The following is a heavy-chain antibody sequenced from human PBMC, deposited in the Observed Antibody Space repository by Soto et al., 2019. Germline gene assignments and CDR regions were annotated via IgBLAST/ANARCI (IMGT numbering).Heavy chain of an antibody. J-gene: IGHJ6*02. CDR3: ARALTQLWPHYYYGMDV. D-gene: IGHD5-18*01. CDR1: GGSISSGDYY. CDR2: IYYSGTT. V-gene: IGHV4-30-4*01. Sequence: LSLTCTVSGGSISSGDYYWSWIRQPPGKGLEWIGYIYYSGTTYYNPSLKSRVTISVDTSKNQFSLKLTSVTAADTAVYYCARALTQLWPHYYYGMDVWGQGTTVTVSS.